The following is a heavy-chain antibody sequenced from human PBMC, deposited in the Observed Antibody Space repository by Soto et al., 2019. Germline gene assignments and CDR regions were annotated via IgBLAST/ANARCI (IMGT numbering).Heavy chain of an antibody. CDR2: IIGVGSST. J-gene: IGHJ6*03. Sequence: GGSLRLSCAASGFTFSSYWMHWVRQAPGKGLVWVSRIIGVGSSTTYADSVKGRFTNSRDNAKKTLYLQMSSLRAEDTAVYYCATGTSGYYYMDVWGKGTTVTVSS. D-gene: IGHD3-10*01. CDR3: ATGTSGYYYMDV. CDR1: GFTFSSYW. V-gene: IGHV3-74*01.